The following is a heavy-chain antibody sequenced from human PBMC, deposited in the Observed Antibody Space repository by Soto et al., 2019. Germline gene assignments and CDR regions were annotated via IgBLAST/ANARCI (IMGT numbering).Heavy chain of an antibody. J-gene: IGHJ4*02. D-gene: IGHD2-2*01. V-gene: IGHV4-31*03. CDR2: IYYSGST. CDR3: ARGRSSTSPYPIGY. CDR1: GGSISSGGYY. Sequence: PSETLSLTCTVSGGSISSGGYYWSWIRQHPGKGLEWIGYIYYSGSTYYNPSLKSRVTISVDTSKNQFSLKLSSVTAADTAVYYCARGRSSTSPYPIGYWGQGTLVTSPQ.